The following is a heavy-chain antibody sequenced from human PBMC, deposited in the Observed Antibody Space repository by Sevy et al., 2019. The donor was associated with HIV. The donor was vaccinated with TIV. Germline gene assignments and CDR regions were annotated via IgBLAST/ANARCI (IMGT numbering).Heavy chain of an antibody. CDR2: ISWNSASI. CDR1: GFTFDDYA. CDR3: ARDRHDGYCTNGVCFNFDN. D-gene: IGHD2-8*01. Sequence: GGSLRLSCAASGFTFDDYAMHWVRQAPGKGLEWVSGISWNSASIDYAGSVKGRFTISRDNAKSSLYLQMKSLRAEDTALYYCARDRHDGYCTNGVCFNFDNWGQGTLVTVSS. J-gene: IGHJ4*01. V-gene: IGHV3-9*01.